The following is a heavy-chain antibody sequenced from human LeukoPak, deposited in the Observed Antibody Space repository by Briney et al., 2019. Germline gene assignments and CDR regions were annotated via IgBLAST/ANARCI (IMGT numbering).Heavy chain of an antibody. CDR2: IWYDGSNK. D-gene: IGHD6-13*01. CDR1: GFTFSSYG. Sequence: PGGSLRPSCAASGFTFSSYGMHWVRQAPGKGLEWVAVIWYDGSNKYYADSVKGRFTISRDNSKNTLYLQMNSLRVEDTAVYYCARGLSSWYLGGMDVWGQGTTVTVSS. J-gene: IGHJ6*02. CDR3: ARGLSSWYLGGMDV. V-gene: IGHV3-33*01.